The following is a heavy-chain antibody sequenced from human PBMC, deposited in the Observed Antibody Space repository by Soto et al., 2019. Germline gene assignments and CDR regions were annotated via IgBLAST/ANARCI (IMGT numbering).Heavy chain of an antibody. Sequence: PSETLSLTCTVSGGSISSGGYYWSWIRQHPGKGLEWIGYIYYSGSTYYNPSLKSRVTISVDTSKNQFSLKLSSVTAADTAVYYCARELIYGSGSYYSTGNDYWGQGTLVTVSS. CDR2: IYYSGST. V-gene: IGHV4-31*03. D-gene: IGHD3-10*01. J-gene: IGHJ4*02. CDR3: ARELIYGSGSYYSTGNDY. CDR1: GGSISSGGYY.